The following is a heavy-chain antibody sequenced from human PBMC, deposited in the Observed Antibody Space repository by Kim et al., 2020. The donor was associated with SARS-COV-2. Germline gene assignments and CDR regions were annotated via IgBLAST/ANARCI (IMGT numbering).Heavy chain of an antibody. Sequence: GRFTISSDNSKNTLDLQMNSLRAEDTAVYYCAKTLGITIFGVVIPSDAFDIWGQGTMVTVSS. D-gene: IGHD3-3*01. CDR3: AKTLGITIFGVVIPSDAFDI. J-gene: IGHJ3*02. V-gene: IGHV3-23*01.